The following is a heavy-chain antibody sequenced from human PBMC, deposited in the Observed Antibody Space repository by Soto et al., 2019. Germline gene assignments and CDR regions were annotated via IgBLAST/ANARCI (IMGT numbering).Heavy chain of an antibody. CDR2: ISGSGGST. CDR3: AKVDSVGNDDSSGYPDY. J-gene: IGHJ4*02. CDR1: GFTFSSYA. V-gene: IGHV3-23*01. Sequence: GGSLRLSCAASGFTFSSYAMSWVRQAPGKGLEWVSAISGSGGSTYYADSVKGRFTISRDNSKNTLYLQMNSLRAEDTAVYYCAKVDSVGNDDSSGYPDYWGQGTLLTVSS. D-gene: IGHD3-22*01.